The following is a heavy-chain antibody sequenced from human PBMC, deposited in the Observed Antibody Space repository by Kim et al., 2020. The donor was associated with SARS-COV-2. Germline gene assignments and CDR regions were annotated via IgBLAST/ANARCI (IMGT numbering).Heavy chain of an antibody. CDR3: ARVHYDMLTGYHYFDY. J-gene: IGHJ4*02. Sequence: SLKSRVTISVDPSKNQFSRKLSSVTAADTAVYYCARVHYDMLTGYHYFDYWGQGTLVTVSS. D-gene: IGHD3-9*01. V-gene: IGHV4-34*01.